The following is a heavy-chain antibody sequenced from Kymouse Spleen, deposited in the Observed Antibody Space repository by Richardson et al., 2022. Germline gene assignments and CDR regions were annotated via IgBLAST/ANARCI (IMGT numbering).Heavy chain of an antibody. Sequence: QLQLQESGPGLVKPSETLSLTCTVSGGSISSSSYYWGWIRQPPGKGLEWIGSIYYSGSTYYNPSLKSRVTISVDTSKNQFSLKLSSVTAADTAVYYCARQEYSSSLFDYWGQGTLVTVSS. CDR1: GGSISSSSYY. J-gene: IGHJ4*02. D-gene: IGHD6-6*01. V-gene: IGHV4-39*01. CDR3: ARQEYSSSLFDY. CDR2: IYYSGST.